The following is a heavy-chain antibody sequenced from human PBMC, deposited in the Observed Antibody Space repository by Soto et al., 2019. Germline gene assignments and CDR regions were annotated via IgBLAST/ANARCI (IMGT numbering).Heavy chain of an antibody. D-gene: IGHD5-18*01. CDR3: ARGGRGYSSAPRYYFDY. CDR1: GGSFSSNP. CDR2: IIPIFATV. V-gene: IGHV1-69*01. J-gene: IGHJ4*02. Sequence: QVQLVQSGSEVKKPGSSVKVSCKASGGSFSSNPISWVRPAPGQGLEWMAGIIPIFATVHYAQKFQSRVTITADESTSTAYMELTRRRSEDTAVYFCARGGRGYSSAPRYYFDYWGQGTLVTVSS.